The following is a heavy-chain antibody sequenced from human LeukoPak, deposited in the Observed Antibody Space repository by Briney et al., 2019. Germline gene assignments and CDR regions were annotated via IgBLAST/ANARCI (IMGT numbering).Heavy chain of an antibody. Sequence: GASVKVSCKASGYTFSGYYMHWVRQAPGQGLEWVGWINRNSGGTNYAQKVQGRVTMTRDTSISTAYMEMSRLRSDDTAVYYCARALVGGWLDYWGQGTLVTVSS. D-gene: IGHD6-19*01. CDR2: INRNSGGT. CDR3: ARALVGGWLDY. V-gene: IGHV1-2*02. J-gene: IGHJ4*02. CDR1: GYTFSGYY.